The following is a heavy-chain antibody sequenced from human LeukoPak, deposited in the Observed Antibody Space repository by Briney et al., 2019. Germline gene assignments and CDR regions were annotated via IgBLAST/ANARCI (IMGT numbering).Heavy chain of an antibody. Sequence: PSQTLSLTCTVSGGSISSYYWSWIRQPPGKGLEWIGYIYYSGSTNYNPSLKSRVTISVDTSKNQSSLKLSSVTAADTAVYYCARAWQLDYWGQGTLVTVSS. J-gene: IGHJ4*02. CDR2: IYYSGST. CDR1: GGSISSYY. V-gene: IGHV4-59*01. CDR3: ARAWQLDY. D-gene: IGHD6-6*01.